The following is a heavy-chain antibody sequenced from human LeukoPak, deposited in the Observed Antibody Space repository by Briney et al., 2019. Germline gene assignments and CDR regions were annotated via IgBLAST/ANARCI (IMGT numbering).Heavy chain of an antibody. J-gene: IGHJ2*01. Sequence: GGSLRLSCAASGFTFRTYGMSWVRQTPGKGLEWVSAISGSGGSTYYAGSVKGRFTISRDNSKNTLSLQMNSLRAEDTAVYYCAKPTRDNGDYWYFDLWGRGTLVTVSS. CDR1: GFTFRTYG. D-gene: IGHD4-17*01. CDR3: AKPTRDNGDYWYFDL. CDR2: ISGSGGST. V-gene: IGHV3-23*01.